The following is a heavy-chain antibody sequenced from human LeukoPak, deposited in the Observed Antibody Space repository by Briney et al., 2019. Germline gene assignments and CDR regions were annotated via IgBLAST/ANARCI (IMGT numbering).Heavy chain of an antibody. CDR1: GYTFTSYY. Sequence: GASVKVSCKASGYTFTSYYMHWVRQAPGQGLEWMGIINPSGGSTSYAQKFQGRVTMTRDRSINTAYMELSRLRSDDTAVYSCARADRGVEWFRAVYYFDYWGQAALITVSS. CDR3: ARADRGVEWFRAVYYFDY. D-gene: IGHD3-3*01. CDR2: INPSGGST. V-gene: IGHV1-46*01. J-gene: IGHJ4*02.